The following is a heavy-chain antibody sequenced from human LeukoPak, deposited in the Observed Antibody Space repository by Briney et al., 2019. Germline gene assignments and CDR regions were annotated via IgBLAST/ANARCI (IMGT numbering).Heavy chain of an antibody. CDR3: ARLVVPRRRYYYYYMDV. CDR2: MNPNSGNT. CDR1: GYTFTSYD. Sequence: GASVKVSCKASGYTFTSYDINWVRQATGQGLEWMGWMNPNSGNTGYAQKFQGRVTMTRNTSISTAYMELSSLRSEDTAVYYCARLVVPRRRYYYYYMDVWGKGTTVTVSS. J-gene: IGHJ6*03. D-gene: IGHD2-2*01. V-gene: IGHV1-8*01.